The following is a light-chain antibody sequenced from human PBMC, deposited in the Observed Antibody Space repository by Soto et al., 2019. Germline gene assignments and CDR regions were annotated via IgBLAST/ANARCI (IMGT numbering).Light chain of an antibody. V-gene: IGLV2-8*01. CDR3: SSYAGSNHLL. CDR2: EVT. Sequence: QSALTQSPSASGSPGQSVTISCTGTSSDVGGYNFVSWYQQHPGKAPKLMIYEVTKRLSGVPDRFSGSKSGNTASLTVSGLQAEDEADYYCSSYAGSNHLLFGGGTKGTVL. J-gene: IGLJ2*01. CDR1: SSDVGGYNF.